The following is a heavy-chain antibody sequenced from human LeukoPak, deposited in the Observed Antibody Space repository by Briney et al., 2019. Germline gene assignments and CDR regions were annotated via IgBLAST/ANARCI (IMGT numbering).Heavy chain of an antibody. J-gene: IGHJ2*01. CDR2: IIPILGIA. CDR1: GGTFSSYA. Sequence: LVKVSCKASGGTFSSYAISWVRQAPGQGLEWMGRIIPILGIANYAQKFQGRVTITADKSTSTAYMELSSLRSEDTAVYYCARVEGSWYFDLWGRGTLVTVSS. CDR3: ARVEGSWYFDL. V-gene: IGHV1-69*04. D-gene: IGHD3-10*01.